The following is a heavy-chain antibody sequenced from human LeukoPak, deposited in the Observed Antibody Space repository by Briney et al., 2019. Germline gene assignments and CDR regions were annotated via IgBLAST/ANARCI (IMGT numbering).Heavy chain of an antibody. CDR2: INLDGSEK. CDR3: ASSKGFDY. V-gene: IGHV3-7*01. J-gene: IGHJ4*02. Sequence: GGSLRLSCAASGFTFSTYSMNWVRQAPGKGLEWVANINLDGSEKYYVDSVKGRFTISRDNAKNSLYLQMNSLRAEDTAVYYCASSKGFDYWGQGTLVTVSS. CDR1: GFTFSTYS.